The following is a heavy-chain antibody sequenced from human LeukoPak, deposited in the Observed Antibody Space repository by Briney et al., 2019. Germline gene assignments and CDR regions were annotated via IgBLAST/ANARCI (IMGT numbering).Heavy chain of an antibody. V-gene: IGHV1-18*01. CDR1: GYTFTSYG. D-gene: IGHD4-17*01. J-gene: IGHJ5*02. CDR2: TSAYNGNT. CDR3: ARADGDYEKNWFDP. Sequence: ASVKVSCKASGYTFTSYGISWVRQAPGQGLEWMGWTSAYNGNTNYAQKLQGRVTMTTDTSTSTAYMELKSLRSDDTAAYYCARADGDYEKNWFDPWGQGTLVTVSS.